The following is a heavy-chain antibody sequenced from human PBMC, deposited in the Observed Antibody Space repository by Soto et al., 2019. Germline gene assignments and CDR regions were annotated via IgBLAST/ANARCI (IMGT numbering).Heavy chain of an antibody. CDR3: AKFPIVVVSPPASPVDP. J-gene: IGHJ5*02. D-gene: IGHD3-22*01. CDR2: ISGSGGST. V-gene: IGHV3-23*01. CDR1: GFTFSSYA. Sequence: EVQLLESGGGLVQPGGSLRLSCAASGFTFSSYAMSWVRQAPGKGLEWVSAISGSGGSTYYADSVKGRFTISRDNSKNALYLQMTSLRAEDTAVYYCAKFPIVVVSPPASPVDPWGQGTLVTVSS.